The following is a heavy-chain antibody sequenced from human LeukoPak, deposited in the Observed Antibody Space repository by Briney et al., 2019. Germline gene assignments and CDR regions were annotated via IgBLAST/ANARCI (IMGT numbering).Heavy chain of an antibody. Sequence: PGGSLRLSCAASGFTFSSYAMSWVRQAPGKGLEWVSSITSSGAATYSADSVRGRFTISRDNSDNTLYLQMNSLRAEDAAVYSCAKDRPNYYGSNGHYYKLNGDCWGQGTLVTVSS. CDR1: GFTFSSYA. V-gene: IGHV3-23*01. CDR3: AKDRPNYYGSNGHYYKLNGDC. CDR2: ITSSGAAT. J-gene: IGHJ4*02. D-gene: IGHD3-22*01.